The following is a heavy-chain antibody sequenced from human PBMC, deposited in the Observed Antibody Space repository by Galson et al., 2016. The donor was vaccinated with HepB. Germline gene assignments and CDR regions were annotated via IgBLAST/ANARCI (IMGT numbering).Heavy chain of an antibody. CDR3: ARVSGPWVGVPAAKVYFDF. CDR2: ILYDGSKT. D-gene: IGHD2-2*01. CDR1: GFIFRTHG. J-gene: IGHJ4*02. Sequence: SLRLSCAASGFIFRTHGMHWVRQAPGKGLEWVAVILYDGSKTYYTDSVEGRFTISRDNSKNTVYLQMDSLRAEDRAEYYCARVSGPWVGVPAAKVYFDFWGQGTLVIVSS. V-gene: IGHV3-30*03.